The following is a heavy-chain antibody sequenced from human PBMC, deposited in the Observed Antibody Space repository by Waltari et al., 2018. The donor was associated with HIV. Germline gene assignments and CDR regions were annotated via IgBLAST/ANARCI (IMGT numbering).Heavy chain of an antibody. CDR3: VSSGLDV. CDR2: INTDETIR. CDR1: GFTFSNYW. J-gene: IGHJ6*02. Sequence: VQLVESGGVLAQPGGSLRLSCVAYGFTFSNYWMHWVRQVPGKRLVWVARINTDETIRTYAENVKGRFTISRDNGKNTLYLQMNSLRVEDTAVYYCVSSGLDVWGQGTTVNVSS. V-gene: IGHV3-74*01.